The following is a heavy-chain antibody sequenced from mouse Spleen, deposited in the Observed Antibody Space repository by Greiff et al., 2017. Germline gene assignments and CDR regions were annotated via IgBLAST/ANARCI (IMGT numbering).Heavy chain of an antibody. CDR3: ARDGSSYDWFAY. J-gene: IGHJ3*01. V-gene: IGHV1-81*01. Sequence: QVQLQQSGAELARPGASVKLSCKASGYTFTSYGISWVKQRTGQGLEWIGEIYPRSGNTYYNEKFKGKATLTADKSSSTAYMELRSLTSEDSAVYFCARDGSSYDWFAYWGQGTLVTFSA. CDR2: IYPRSGNT. D-gene: IGHD1-1*01. CDR1: GYTFTSYG.